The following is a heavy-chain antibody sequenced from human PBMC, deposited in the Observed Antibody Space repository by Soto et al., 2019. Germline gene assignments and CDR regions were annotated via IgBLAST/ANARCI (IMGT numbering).Heavy chain of an antibody. CDR1: GYTFTGYY. J-gene: IGHJ4*02. CDR2: INPNSGGT. Sequence: ASVKVSCKASGYTFTGYYMHWVRQAPGQGLEWMGWINPNSGGTNYAQKFQGRVTMTRDTSISTAYMELSRLRSDDTAVYYCAXDMVYYYDSRGYSGADYWGQGTLVTVSS. V-gene: IGHV1-2*02. CDR3: AXDMVYYYDSRGYSGADY. D-gene: IGHD3-22*01.